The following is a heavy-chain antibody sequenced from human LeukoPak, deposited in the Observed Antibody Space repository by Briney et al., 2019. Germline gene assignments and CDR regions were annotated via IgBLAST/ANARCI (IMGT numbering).Heavy chain of an antibody. CDR1: GYSISSGYY. CDR3: ARGPPEWELTDGNYYFDY. J-gene: IGHJ4*02. Sequence: SETLSLTCTVSGYSISSGYYWGWIRQPPGKGLEWIGSIYHSGSTYYNPSLKSRVTISVDTSKNQFSLKLSSVTAADTAVYYCARGPPEWELTDGNYYFDYWGQGTLVTVSS. CDR2: IYHSGST. D-gene: IGHD1-26*01. V-gene: IGHV4-38-2*02.